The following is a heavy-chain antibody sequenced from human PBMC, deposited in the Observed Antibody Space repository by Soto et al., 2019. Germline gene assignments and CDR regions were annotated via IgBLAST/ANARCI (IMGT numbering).Heavy chain of an antibody. V-gene: IGHV4-4*07. J-gene: IGHJ4*02. CDR3: ARDNNDFWSLYPLAFDY. CDR2: VSTSGNV. Sequence: SETLSLTCTVSGGSLTKYYWSWIRQPAGKGLEWIGRVSTSGNVVSKASLRSRLTMSVDTSKNQFSLRLTSVAAAATAVYYCARDNNDFWSLYPLAFDYWGRGALVTVSS. CDR1: GGSLTKYY. D-gene: IGHD3-3*01.